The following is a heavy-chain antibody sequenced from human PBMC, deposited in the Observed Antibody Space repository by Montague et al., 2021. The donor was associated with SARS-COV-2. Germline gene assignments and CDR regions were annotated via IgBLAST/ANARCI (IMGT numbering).Heavy chain of an antibody. J-gene: IGHJ4*02. V-gene: IGHV2-5*02. CDR3: VHYASGSYYFHY. D-gene: IGHD3-10*01. Sequence: PALVKPTQTLTLTCPFSGFSITTSTLGVGWIRQPPGKALEWLALXYWGDEERFSPSLKRRLTITKDTFKDQVVLRMTNMDPVDTATYYCVHYASGSYYFHYWGQGTLVTVSS. CDR2: XYWGDEE. CDR1: GFSITTSTLG.